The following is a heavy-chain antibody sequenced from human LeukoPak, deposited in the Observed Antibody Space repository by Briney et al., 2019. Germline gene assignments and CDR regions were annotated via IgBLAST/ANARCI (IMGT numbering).Heavy chain of an antibody. D-gene: IGHD2-2*01. CDR1: GFTFSSYW. CDR2: INSDGSTT. Sequence: PGGSLRLSCAASGFTFSSYWMYWVRQAPGKGLVWVSRINSDGSTTIYADSVKGRFTISRDNAKNTIYLQLNSLRAEDTAVYYCTKDDDSTSYYFDYWGQGTLVTVSS. V-gene: IGHV3-74*01. J-gene: IGHJ4*02. CDR3: TKDDDSTSYYFDY.